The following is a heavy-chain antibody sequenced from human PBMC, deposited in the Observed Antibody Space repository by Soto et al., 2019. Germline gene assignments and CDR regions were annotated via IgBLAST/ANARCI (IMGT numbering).Heavy chain of an antibody. Sequence: AASVKVSCKVSGYTLTELSMHWVRQAPGKGLEWMGGFDPEDGETIYAQKFQGRVTMTEDTSTDTAYMELSSLRAEDTAIYYCAKKVNSGSGSQYFDYWGQGTLVTVSS. CDR2: FDPEDGET. CDR3: AKKVNSGSGSQYFDY. CDR1: GYTLTELS. D-gene: IGHD3-10*01. V-gene: IGHV1-24*01. J-gene: IGHJ4*02.